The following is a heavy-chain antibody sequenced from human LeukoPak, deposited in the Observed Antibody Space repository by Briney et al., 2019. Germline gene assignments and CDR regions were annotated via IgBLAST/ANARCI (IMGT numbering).Heavy chain of an antibody. Sequence: SVKVSCKASGGTFSSYAISWVRQAPGQGLEWMGGIIPIFGTANYAQKFQGRVTITAGESTSTAYMELSSLRSEDTAVYYCASRGDRIAAAGYYFDYWGQGTLVTVSS. V-gene: IGHV1-69*13. D-gene: IGHD6-13*01. CDR2: IIPIFGTA. J-gene: IGHJ4*02. CDR3: ASRGDRIAAAGYYFDY. CDR1: GGTFSSYA.